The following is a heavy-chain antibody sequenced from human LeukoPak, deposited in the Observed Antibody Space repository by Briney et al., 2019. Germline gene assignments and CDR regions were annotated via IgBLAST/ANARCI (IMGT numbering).Heavy chain of an antibody. CDR3: ASSTTAYYYDSSGYS. CDR1: GGTFSSYA. V-gene: IGHV1-69*05. CDR2: IIPIFGTA. Sequence: SVKVSCKASGGTFSSYAISWVRQAPGQGLEWMGRIIPIFGTANYAQKFQGRVTITKDESTSTAYMELSSLRAEDTAVYYCASSTTAYYYDSSGYSWGQGTMVTVSS. D-gene: IGHD3-22*01. J-gene: IGHJ3*01.